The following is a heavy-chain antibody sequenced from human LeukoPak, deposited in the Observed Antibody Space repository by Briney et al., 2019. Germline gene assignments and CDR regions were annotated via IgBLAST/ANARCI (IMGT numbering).Heavy chain of an antibody. CDR3: ARVRYYYDSSGYYYGGPEYYFDY. D-gene: IGHD3-22*01. Sequence: SETLSLTCTVSGGSISNYYWNWLRQPPGKGLEWSGYIYYSGTTNYNPSLKSRVSMSVDTSKNQFSLKLSSATAADTAVYYCARVRYYYDSSGYYYGGPEYYFDYWGQGTLVTVSS. CDR2: IYYSGTT. V-gene: IGHV4-59*01. CDR1: GGSISNYY. J-gene: IGHJ4*02.